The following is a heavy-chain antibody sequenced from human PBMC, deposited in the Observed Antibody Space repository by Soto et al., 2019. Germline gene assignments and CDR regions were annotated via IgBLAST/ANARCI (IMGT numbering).Heavy chain of an antibody. CDR3: DPCTLHDYGDYDPGPSHAFDS. CDR1: GFSLSNSGVG. D-gene: IGHD4-17*01. J-gene: IGHJ4*02. V-gene: IGHV2-5*02. Sequence: QITLKESGPSPVKPTQTLTVTCTFSGFSLSNSGVGVAWIRQPPGKALEWLALIYGDNDKRYSPSLKTRLTTTXAXSXXPVVLTMTDTAPVDTATYYCDPCTLHDYGDYDPGPSHAFDSWGQGTLVTVSS. CDR2: IYGDNDK.